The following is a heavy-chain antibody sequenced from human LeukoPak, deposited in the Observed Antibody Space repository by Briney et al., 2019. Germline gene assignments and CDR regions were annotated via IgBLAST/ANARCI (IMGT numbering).Heavy chain of an antibody. V-gene: IGHV5-51*01. CDR1: GYSFTNYW. J-gene: IGHJ1*01. D-gene: IGHD2/OR15-2a*01. Sequence: GESLKISCKGSGYSFTNYWIGWVRQMPGKGLEWMGVIYPGDSDTRYSPSFQGQVSISADKSITTAYLQWNRLMASDTAMYYCARRSLSAEYFQHWGQGTLVTVSS. CDR2: IYPGDSDT. CDR3: ARRSLSAEYFQH.